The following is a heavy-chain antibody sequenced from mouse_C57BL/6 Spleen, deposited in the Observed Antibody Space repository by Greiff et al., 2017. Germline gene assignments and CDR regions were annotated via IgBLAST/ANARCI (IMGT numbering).Heavy chain of an antibody. Sequence: EVKLMESGPVLVKPGASVKMSCKASGYTFTDYYMNWVKQSHGKSLEWIGVLNPYNGGTSYNQKFKGTATLTVDKSSSTSYMELNSLTSEDSSVYYGARNYDSNPSWFAYWGQVTLVTVSA. J-gene: IGHJ3*01. CDR2: LNPYNGGT. D-gene: IGHD2-5*01. CDR3: ARNYDSNPSWFAY. V-gene: IGHV1-19*01. CDR1: GYTFTDYY.